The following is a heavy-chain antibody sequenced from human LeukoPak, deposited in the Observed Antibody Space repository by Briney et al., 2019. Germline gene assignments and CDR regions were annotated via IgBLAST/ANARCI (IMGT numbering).Heavy chain of an antibody. J-gene: IGHJ5*02. CDR2: IYPGDSDT. CDR1: GYSFTSYW. Sequence: GESLKISCKGSGYSFTSYWIGWVRQMPGKGLEWMGIIYPGDSDTRYSPSFQGQVTISADKSISTAYLQWSSLKASDTAMYYCARENYYDSSGYYHNWFDPWGQGTLVTVSS. D-gene: IGHD3-22*01. V-gene: IGHV5-51*01. CDR3: ARENYYDSSGYYHNWFDP.